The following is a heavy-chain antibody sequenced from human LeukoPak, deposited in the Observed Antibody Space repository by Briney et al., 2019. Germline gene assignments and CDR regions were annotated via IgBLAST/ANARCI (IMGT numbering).Heavy chain of an antibody. V-gene: IGHV3-74*01. CDR1: GFTSNYW. CDR3: TRGYSGYGNFDC. D-gene: IGHD5-12*01. J-gene: IGHJ4*02. Sequence: GGSLRLSCAAIGFTSNYWMHWVRQAPRKGLVWVSRISGDGSTTFYADSVKGRFTISRDNSKNTLYLQMNSLRAEDTAVYYCTRGYSGYGNFDCWGQGTLVTVSS. CDR2: ISGDGSTT.